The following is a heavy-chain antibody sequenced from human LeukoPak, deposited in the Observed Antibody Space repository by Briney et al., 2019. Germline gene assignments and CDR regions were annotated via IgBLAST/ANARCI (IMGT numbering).Heavy chain of an antibody. D-gene: IGHD2-8*01. J-gene: IGHJ4*02. CDR2: INTQNGNT. V-gene: IGHV1-18*01. CDR3: ARACTTFITQWCFSDY. Sequence: GASVKVSCKASGYTFTTYVITWVRQAPGQGPEWLGWINTQNGNTNFAQRFQGRATMTTDTSTSTAYMELRSLRSDDTAVYYCARACTTFITQWCFSDYWGQGTLVTVSS. CDR1: GYTFTTYV.